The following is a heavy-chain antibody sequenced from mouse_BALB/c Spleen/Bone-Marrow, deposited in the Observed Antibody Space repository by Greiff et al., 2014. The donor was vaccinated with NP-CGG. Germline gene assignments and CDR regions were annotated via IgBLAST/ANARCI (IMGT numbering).Heavy chain of an antibody. D-gene: IGHD2-2*01. V-gene: IGHV1S81*02. CDR2: INPSNGRA. Sequence: QVQLQQSGAELVKPGALVKLSCKASGYTFTSYWMHWVKQRPGQGLEWIGEINPSNGRADYNEKFRSKATLTVDRSSCTAYMQLSSLTSEDSAVYYCARAGGYDGFAYWGQGTLVSVSA. J-gene: IGHJ3*01. CDR3: ARAGGYDGFAY. CDR1: GYTFTSYW.